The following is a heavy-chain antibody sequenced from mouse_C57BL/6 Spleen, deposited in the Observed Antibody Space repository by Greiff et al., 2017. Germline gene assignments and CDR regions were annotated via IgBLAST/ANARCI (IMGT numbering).Heavy chain of an antibody. J-gene: IGHJ2*01. CDR3: ARHSNNAFAY. CDR2: IYPGGGST. D-gene: IGHD2-5*01. CDR1: GYPFTSYC. V-gene: IGHV1-55*01. Sequence: QVQLQQPGPGLVKPADSVQMTCTVSGYPFTSYCITWVLQRPGQGLEWIGDIYPGGGSTNYTEQFKSQATLTVDTTSSALYMQLSSLTSEDSAYYYCARHSNNAFAYWGQGTMLTVSA.